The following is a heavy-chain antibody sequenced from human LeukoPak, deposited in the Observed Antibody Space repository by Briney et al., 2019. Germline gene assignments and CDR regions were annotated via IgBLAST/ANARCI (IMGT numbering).Heavy chain of an antibody. Sequence: PGRSLRLSCAASGFTFSSYGMHWVRQAPGKGLEWVAVIWYDGSNKYYAESVKGRFTISRDNSKNTLYLQMNSLRAEDTAVYYCARGYCSSTSCLGMDVWGKGTTVTVSS. J-gene: IGHJ6*03. V-gene: IGHV3-33*01. CDR3: ARGYCSSTSCLGMDV. CDR2: IWYDGSNK. D-gene: IGHD2-2*01. CDR1: GFTFSSYG.